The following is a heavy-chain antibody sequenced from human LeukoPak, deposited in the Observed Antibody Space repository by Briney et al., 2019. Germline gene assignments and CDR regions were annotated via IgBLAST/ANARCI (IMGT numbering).Heavy chain of an antibody. J-gene: IGHJ4*02. CDR2: IIPIFGTA. CDR3: AGLSYYYDSSGQYYFDY. D-gene: IGHD3-22*01. V-gene: IGHV1-69*05. Sequence: SLKVSCKASGGTFSSYAISWVRQAPGQGLEWMGGIIPIFGTANYAQKIQGRVTITTDESTSTAYMELSSLRSEDTAVYYCAGLSYYYDSSGQYYFDYWGQGTLVTVSS. CDR1: GGTFSSYA.